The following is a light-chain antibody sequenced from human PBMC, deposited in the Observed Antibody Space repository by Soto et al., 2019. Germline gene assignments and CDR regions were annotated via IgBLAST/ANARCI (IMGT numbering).Light chain of an antibody. CDR3: QSYDDSLSTYV. CDR1: SSSIGAGYH. V-gene: IGLV1-40*01. J-gene: IGLJ1*01. Sequence: QSALTQPPSGSGAPGQRVTISCTGSSSSIGAGYHVHWYQQLPGAAPKLLISVNNNRPSGVPDRFSGSRSGTSASLAIAGLQAEDEADYYCQSYDDSLSTYVFGTGTKVTVL. CDR2: VNN.